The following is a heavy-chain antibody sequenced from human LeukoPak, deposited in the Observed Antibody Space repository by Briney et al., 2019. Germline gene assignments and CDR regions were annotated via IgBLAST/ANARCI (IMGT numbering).Heavy chain of an antibody. CDR2: IYTSGST. CDR1: GGSISSYY. CDR3: AILGGGCGDYSLSYAFDI. Sequence: SETLSLTCTVSGGSISSYYWSWIRQPAGKGLEWIGRIYTSGSTNYNPSLKSRVTMSVDASKNQFSLKLSSVTAADTAVYYCAILGGGCGDYSLSYAFDIWAKGQWSPSLQ. D-gene: IGHD4-11*01. J-gene: IGHJ3*02. V-gene: IGHV4-4*07.